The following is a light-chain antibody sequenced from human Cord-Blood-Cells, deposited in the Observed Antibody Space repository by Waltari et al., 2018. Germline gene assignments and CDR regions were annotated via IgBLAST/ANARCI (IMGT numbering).Light chain of an antibody. Sequence: DIQMTQSPSSLSASVGDRVTITCRASQSISSYLNWYQRKPGKAPKLLIYAASSLQSGVPSRCSGSGSGTDCTLTISSLQPEDFATYYCQQSYSTPRTFGQGTKVEIK. J-gene: IGKJ1*01. CDR2: AAS. CDR1: QSISSY. V-gene: IGKV1-39*01. CDR3: QQSYSTPRT.